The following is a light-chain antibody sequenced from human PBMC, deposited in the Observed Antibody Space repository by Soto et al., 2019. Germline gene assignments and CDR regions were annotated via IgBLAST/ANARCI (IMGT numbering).Light chain of an antibody. V-gene: IGLV2-14*03. CDR3: SGFTGTTYV. CDR2: DVS. CDR1: SSDVGGNKY. Sequence: QSVRTQPASGSGSPGQSITISCTGTSSDVGGNKYVSWYQHYPGKAPKLMICDVSNRPSGVSNRFSGSKSGNTASLTISGLQTEDADDYYCSGFTGTTYVFGTGTRSPS. J-gene: IGLJ1*01.